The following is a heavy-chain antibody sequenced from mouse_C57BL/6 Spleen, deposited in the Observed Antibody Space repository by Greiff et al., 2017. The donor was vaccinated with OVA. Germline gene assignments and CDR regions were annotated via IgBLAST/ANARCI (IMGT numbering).Heavy chain of an antibody. CDR1: GYAFSSSW. Sequence: QVHVKQSGPELVKPGASVKISCKASGYAFSSSWMNWVKQRPGKGLEWIGRIYPGDGDTNYNGKFKGKATLTADKSSSTAYMQLSSLTSEDSAVYFCAREGDYGSVYWYFDVWGTGTTVTVSS. V-gene: IGHV1-82*01. J-gene: IGHJ1*03. D-gene: IGHD1-1*01. CDR2: IYPGDGDT. CDR3: AREGDYGSVYWYFDV.